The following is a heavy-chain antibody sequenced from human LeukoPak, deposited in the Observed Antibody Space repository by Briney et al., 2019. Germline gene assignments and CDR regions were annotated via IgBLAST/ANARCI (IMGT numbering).Heavy chain of an antibody. CDR3: AKGSGYSYGYLVTFDY. D-gene: IGHD5-18*01. Sequence: GGSLRLSCAASGFTFDDYGMSWVRQAPGKGLEWVSGINWNGGSTGYADSVKGRFTISRDNAKNSLYLQMNSLRAEDTAVYYCAKGSGYSYGYLVTFDYWGQGTLVTVSS. J-gene: IGHJ4*02. CDR1: GFTFDDYG. CDR2: INWNGGST. V-gene: IGHV3-20*04.